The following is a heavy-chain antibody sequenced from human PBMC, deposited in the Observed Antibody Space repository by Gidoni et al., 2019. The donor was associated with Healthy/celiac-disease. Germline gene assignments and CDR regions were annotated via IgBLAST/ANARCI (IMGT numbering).Heavy chain of an antibody. CDR3: AKDRRVRAAAGTMGSYYFDY. V-gene: IGHV3-23*01. D-gene: IGHD6-13*01. CDR1: GFPFSSYA. Sequence: EVQLLESGGGLVQPGGSLRLPCAASGFPFSSYAMSWVRQAPGKGLEWVSAISGSGGSTYYADSVKGRFTISRDNSKNTLYLQMNSLRAEDTAVYYCAKDRRVRAAAGTMGSYYFDYWGQGTLVTVSS. J-gene: IGHJ4*02. CDR2: ISGSGGST.